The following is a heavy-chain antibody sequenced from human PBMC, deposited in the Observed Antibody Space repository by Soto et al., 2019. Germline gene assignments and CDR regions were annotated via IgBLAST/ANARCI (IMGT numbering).Heavy chain of an antibody. D-gene: IGHD3-9*01. Sequence: PTDTLTLTCTVSGFSLATGKMGVSWINQPPGKALEWLAHMFSDNERSYSTSLQGRLTISKDTSGSQVVLSMTNVDPVDTATYYCARMKVDSYQFYYAMDVWGQGTTVTVSS. CDR2: MFSDNER. V-gene: IGHV2-26*01. CDR1: GFSLATGKMG. CDR3: ARMKVDSYQFYYAMDV. J-gene: IGHJ6*02.